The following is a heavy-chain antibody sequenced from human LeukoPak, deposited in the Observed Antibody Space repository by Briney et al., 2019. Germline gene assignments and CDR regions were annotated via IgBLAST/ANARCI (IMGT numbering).Heavy chain of an antibody. CDR3: TRELPREVTLDY. Sequence: PGGSLRLSCAASGFTFISYGMQWVRQAPGKGLVRVSRINPDGSSTSYADSVNGRFTVSRDNAKNTLYLQVNSLRAEDTAVYFCTRELPREVTLDYWGQGTLVTVSS. CDR2: INPDGSST. J-gene: IGHJ4*01. D-gene: IGHD2-21*02. CDR1: GFTFISYG. V-gene: IGHV3-74*01.